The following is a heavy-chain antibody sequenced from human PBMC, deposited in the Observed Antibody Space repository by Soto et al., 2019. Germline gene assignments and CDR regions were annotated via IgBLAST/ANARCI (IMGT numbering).Heavy chain of an antibody. CDR1: GFTFSSYS. J-gene: IGHJ5*02. Sequence: SLRLSCAASGFTFSSYSMNWVRQAPGKGLEWVSSISSSSSYIYYADSVKGRFTISRDNAKNSLYLQMNSLRAEDTAVYYCARDEDYYDSSGYLFDPWGQGTLVTVSS. V-gene: IGHV3-21*01. D-gene: IGHD3-22*01. CDR2: ISSSSSYI. CDR3: ARDEDYYDSSGYLFDP.